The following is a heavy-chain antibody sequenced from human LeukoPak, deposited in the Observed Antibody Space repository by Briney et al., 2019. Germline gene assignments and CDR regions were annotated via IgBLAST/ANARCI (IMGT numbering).Heavy chain of an antibody. CDR3: AKLIVTMIGLRPLGY. J-gene: IGHJ4*02. CDR1: GFTFSRYA. V-gene: IGHV3-23*01. D-gene: IGHD3-22*01. CDR2: ISGSGGST. Sequence: GGSLRLSCAASGFTFSRYAMSWVRQAPGKGLEWVSAISGSGGSTYYADSVKGRFTISRDNSKNTLYLQMNSLRAEDTAVYYCAKLIVTMIGLRPLGYWGQGTLVTVSS.